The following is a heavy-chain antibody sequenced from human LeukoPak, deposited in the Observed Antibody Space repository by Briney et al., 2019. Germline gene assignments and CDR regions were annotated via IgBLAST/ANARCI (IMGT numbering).Heavy chain of an antibody. CDR2: IPPSTGNP. CDR1: GYSFTSYW. Sequence: GESLKISCKGSGYSFTSYWIGWVRQAPGQGLEWMGWIPPSTGNPTYAQGFTGRFVFSLDTSVSTTYLQISSLKAEDTAVYYCARAYQHLGELSLPNYWGQGTLVTVSS. J-gene: IGHJ4*02. D-gene: IGHD3-16*02. V-gene: IGHV7-4-1*02. CDR3: ARAYQHLGELSLPNY.